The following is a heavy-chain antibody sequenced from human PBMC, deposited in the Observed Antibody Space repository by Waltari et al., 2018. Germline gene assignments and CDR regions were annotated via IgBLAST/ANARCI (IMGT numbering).Heavy chain of an antibody. J-gene: IGHJ4*02. Sequence: QVQLVESGGGVVQPGRSLRLSCAASGFTFSSYGMHWVRPAPGKGLEWVAVISYDGSNKYYADSVKGRFTISRDNSKNTLYLQMNSLRAEDTAVYYCATLGDYYGSGSYYNLDYWGQGTLVTVSS. CDR2: ISYDGSNK. D-gene: IGHD3-10*01. CDR3: ATLGDYYGSGSYYNLDY. V-gene: IGHV3-30*03. CDR1: GFTFSSYG.